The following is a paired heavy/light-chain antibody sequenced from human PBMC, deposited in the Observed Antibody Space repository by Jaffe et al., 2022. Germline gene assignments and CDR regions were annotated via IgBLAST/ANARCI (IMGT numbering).Light chain of an antibody. Sequence: DIVLTQSPGMLSLSPGERATLSCRASQSVSSTHFAWYQQKPGQAPRLLIYAASSRATGIPDRFSGSGSGTDFTLTISRLEPEDFAVYYCQQYGSSPRTFGQGTKVEIK. CDR2: AAS. CDR3: QQYGSSPRT. J-gene: IGKJ1*01. V-gene: IGKV3-20*01. CDR1: QSVSSTH.
Heavy chain of an antibody. CDR2: ISGSGGST. J-gene: IGHJ3*01. V-gene: IGHV3-23*01. CDR1: GFTFSSYA. CDR3: AKGDSSDGTWTCAFDL. Sequence: EVQLLESGGGLVQPGGSLRLSCVASGFTFSSYAMSWVRQAPGKGLEWVSVISGSGGSTYDGDSVKGRLRISRDNSKNTVYLQMNGLRAEDTAVYYCAKGDSSDGTWTCAFDLWGQGTMVTVSS. D-gene: IGHD2-15*01.